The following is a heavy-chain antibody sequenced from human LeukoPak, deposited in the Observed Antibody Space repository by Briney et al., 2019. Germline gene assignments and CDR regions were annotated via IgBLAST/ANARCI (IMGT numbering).Heavy chain of an antibody. CDR1: GYSISSGYY. D-gene: IGHD6-6*01. Sequence: PSETLSLTCTVSGYSISSGYYWGWIRQPPGKGLEWIGYIYYSGSTNYNPSLKSRVTISVDTSKNQFSLKLSSVTAADTAVYYCARGLMLSSSRSGAFDIWGQGTMVTVSS. CDR2: IYYSGST. J-gene: IGHJ3*02. V-gene: IGHV4-61*01. CDR3: ARGLMLSSSRSGAFDI.